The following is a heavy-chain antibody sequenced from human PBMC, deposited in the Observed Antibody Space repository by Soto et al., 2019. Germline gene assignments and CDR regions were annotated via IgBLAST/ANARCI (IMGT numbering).Heavy chain of an antibody. CDR1: GGSFSGYY. CDR3: ARVASDFVY. J-gene: IGHJ4*02. V-gene: IGHV4-34*01. CDR2: INHRGST. Sequence: SETLSLTCAVYGGSFSGYYWSWIRQPPGKGLEWIGEINHRGSTNYNPSLKSRVTISVDTSKNQFSLKLSSVTAANTALYYCARVASDFVYWGQGTLVTVSS. D-gene: IGHD5-12*01.